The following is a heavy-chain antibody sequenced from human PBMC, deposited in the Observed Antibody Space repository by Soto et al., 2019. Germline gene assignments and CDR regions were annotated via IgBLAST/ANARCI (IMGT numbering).Heavy chain of an antibody. D-gene: IGHD3-16*01. CDR3: ARDRGGDGMDV. Sequence: SETLSLTCAVYGGSFSGYYWSWIRQPPGKGLEWIGEINHSGSTNYNPSLKSRVTISVDTSKNQFSLKLSSVTAADTAVYYCARDRGGDGMDVWGQGTTVTVSS. J-gene: IGHJ6*02. CDR1: GGSFSGYY. V-gene: IGHV4-34*01. CDR2: INHSGST.